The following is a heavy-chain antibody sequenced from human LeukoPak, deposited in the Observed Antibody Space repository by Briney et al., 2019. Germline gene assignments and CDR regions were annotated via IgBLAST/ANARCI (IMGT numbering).Heavy chain of an antibody. V-gene: IGHV4-34*01. CDR3: AIWFGELFLDY. Sequence: SETLSLTCAVYGGSFSGYYWSWIRQPPGKGLEWIGEINHSGSTNYSPSLKSRVTISVDTSKNQFSLKLSSVTAADTAVYYCAIWFGELFLDYWGQGTLATVSS. D-gene: IGHD3-10*01. CDR1: GGSFSGYY. J-gene: IGHJ4*02. CDR2: INHSGST.